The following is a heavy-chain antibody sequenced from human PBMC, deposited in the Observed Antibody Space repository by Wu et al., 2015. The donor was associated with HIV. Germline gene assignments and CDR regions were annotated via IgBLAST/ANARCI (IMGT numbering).Heavy chain of an antibody. CDR1: GGTFSSYA. CDR3: ARDLEARDYYDSSGYYYYYGMDV. V-gene: IGHV1-69*05. J-gene: IGHJ6*02. D-gene: IGHD3-22*01. Sequence: QVQLVQSGAEVKKPGSSVKVSCKASGGTFSSYAISWVRQAPGQGLEWMGGIIPIFGTANYAQKFQGRVTITTDESTSTAYMELSSLRSEDTAVYYCARDLEARDYYDSSGYYYYYGMDVWGQGTTVTVSS. CDR2: IIPIFGTA.